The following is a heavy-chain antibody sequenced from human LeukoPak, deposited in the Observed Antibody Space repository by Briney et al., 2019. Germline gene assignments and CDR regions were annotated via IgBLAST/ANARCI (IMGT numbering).Heavy chain of an antibody. J-gene: IGHJ6*03. Sequence: SQTLSLTCTVSGGSISSGGYYWSWIRQHPGKGLEWIGYIYYSGSTYYNPSLKSRVTISVDTSKNQFSLKLSSVTAADTAVYYCARDGGNSPSYYMDVWGKGTTVTVSS. V-gene: IGHV4-31*03. D-gene: IGHD4-23*01. CDR3: ARDGGNSPSYYMDV. CDR2: IYYSGST. CDR1: GGSISSGGYY.